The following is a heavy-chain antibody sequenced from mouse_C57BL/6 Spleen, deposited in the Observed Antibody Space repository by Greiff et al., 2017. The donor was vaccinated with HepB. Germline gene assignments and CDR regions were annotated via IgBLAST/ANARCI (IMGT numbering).Heavy chain of an antibody. D-gene: IGHD1-1*01. J-gene: IGHJ4*01. CDR1: GFTFSDYY. CDR2: INYDGSST. Sequence: EVKLVESEGGLVQPGRSMKLSCTASGFTFSDYYMAWVRQVPEKGLEWVANINYDGSSTYYLDSLKSRFIISRDNAKNILYLQMSSLKSEDTATYYCARDGTVDAMDYWGQGTSVTVSS. V-gene: IGHV5-16*01. CDR3: ARDGTVDAMDY.